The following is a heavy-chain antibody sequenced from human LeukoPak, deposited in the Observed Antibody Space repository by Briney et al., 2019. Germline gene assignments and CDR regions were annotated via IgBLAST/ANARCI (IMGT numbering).Heavy chain of an antibody. V-gene: IGHV3-64*04. CDR3: ARSHYESGAYFFDY. CDR1: GFTFSSFV. J-gene: IGHJ4*02. Sequence: GGSLRLSCSASGFTFSSFVMHWVRQAPGKGLEYVSAISSNGRSTSYADSVKGRFTISRDNAKNTLYLQLNSLGAEDTAVYYCARSHYESGAYFFDYWGQGTLVTVAT. D-gene: IGHD3-22*01. CDR2: ISSNGRST.